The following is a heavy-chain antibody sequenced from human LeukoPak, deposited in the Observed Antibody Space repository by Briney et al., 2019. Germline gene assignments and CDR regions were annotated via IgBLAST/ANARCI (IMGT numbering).Heavy chain of an antibody. CDR1: RFTVSSYW. CDR3: TRDFQGY. V-gene: IGHV3-7*01. CDR2: IKEDGSHK. J-gene: IGHJ4*02. Sequence: GGSLRLSCAASRFTVSSYWIGWVRQAPGKGLEWVANIKEDGSHKNYVDSVQGRFTISRDNAKNSLYLQMNSLRVEDTAVYYCTRDFQGYWGQGTLVTVSS.